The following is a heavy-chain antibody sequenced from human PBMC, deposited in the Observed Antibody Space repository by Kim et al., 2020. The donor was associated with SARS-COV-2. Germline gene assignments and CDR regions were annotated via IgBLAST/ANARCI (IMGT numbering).Heavy chain of an antibody. V-gene: IGHV3-21*01. CDR1: GFTFSSNN. Sequence: GGYLRLSCAASGFTFSSNNINWVRQAPGKGLEWVSSISSTSDYIYYADSVKGRFTISRDNAKNSLYLQMNSLRAEDTAVYYCARARWTPNYYFDYWGQGTLVTVSS. D-gene: IGHD2-15*01. J-gene: IGHJ4*02. CDR3: ARARWTPNYYFDY. CDR2: ISSTSDYI.